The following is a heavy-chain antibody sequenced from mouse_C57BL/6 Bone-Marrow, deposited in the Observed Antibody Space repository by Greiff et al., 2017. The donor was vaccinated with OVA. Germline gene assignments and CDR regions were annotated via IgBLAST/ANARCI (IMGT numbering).Heavy chain of an antibody. CDR3: ARQGYDMDY. V-gene: IGHV5-6*01. Sequence: EVKLMESGGDLVKPGGSLKLSCAASGFTFSSYGMSWVRQTPDKRLEWVATISSGGSYTYYPDSVKGRFTISRDNAKNTLYLQMSSLKSEDTAMYYCARQGYDMDYRGQGTSVTVSS. CDR2: ISSGGSYT. J-gene: IGHJ4*01. D-gene: IGHD3-1*01. CDR1: GFTFSSYG.